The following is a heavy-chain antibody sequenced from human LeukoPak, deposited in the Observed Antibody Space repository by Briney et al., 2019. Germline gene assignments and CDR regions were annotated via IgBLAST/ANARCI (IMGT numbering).Heavy chain of an antibody. CDR1: GFTFSSYA. D-gene: IGHD5/OR15-5a*01. Sequence: GGSLRLSCAASGFTFSSYAMSWVRQAPGEGRGWVSGINLRGSVTYYTRSVKGRFTITRDNSKNTLYLQMNGLRAEDTALYYCAKEFSVYDSYVFDSWGRGTLVTVSS. J-gene: IGHJ4*02. CDR2: INLRGSVT. V-gene: IGHV3-23*01. CDR3: AKEFSVYDSYVFDS.